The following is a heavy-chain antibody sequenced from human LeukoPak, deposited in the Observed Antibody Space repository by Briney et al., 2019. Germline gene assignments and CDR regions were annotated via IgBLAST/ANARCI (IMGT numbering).Heavy chain of an antibody. CDR2: IYYSGST. Sequence: SETLSLTCTISGGSISDYYWSWIRQPPGKGLEWIGHIYYSGSTNYNPSLKSRVTISMDTSKNQFSLKLSSVTAADTAVYYCARDGDSSSYAFDIWGQGTMVTVSS. CDR3: ARDGDSSSYAFDI. J-gene: IGHJ3*02. D-gene: IGHD6-6*01. CDR1: GGSISDYY. V-gene: IGHV4-59*01.